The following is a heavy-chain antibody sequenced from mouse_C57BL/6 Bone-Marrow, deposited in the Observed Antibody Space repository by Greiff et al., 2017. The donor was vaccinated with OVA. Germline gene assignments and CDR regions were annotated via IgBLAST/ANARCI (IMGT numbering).Heavy chain of an antibody. CDR1: GFTFTDYE. CDR3: TRGYSNYYAMDY. Sequence: QVQLQQSGAELVRPGASVTLSCTASGFTFTDYELHWVKQTPVHGLEWIGALDPETGGTAYNQKFKGKAILTADKSSSTAYMELRSLTSEDSAVYYCTRGYSNYYAMDYWGQGTSVSVSS. CDR2: LDPETGGT. V-gene: IGHV1-15*01. J-gene: IGHJ4*01. D-gene: IGHD2-5*01.